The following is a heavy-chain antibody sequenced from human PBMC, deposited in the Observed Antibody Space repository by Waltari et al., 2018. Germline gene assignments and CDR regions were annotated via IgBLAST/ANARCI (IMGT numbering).Heavy chain of an antibody. Sequence: QVQLQESGPGLVKPSGTLSLTCAVSGGSISSSNGWSWVRQPPGKGLEWIGEIYHSGSTNYNPSLKSRVTISVDKSKNQFSLKLSSVTAADTAVYYCARRSEERVLEGFLAFDIWGQGTMVTVSS. CDR1: GGSISSSNG. CDR3: ARRSEERVLEGFLAFDI. CDR2: IYHSGST. J-gene: IGHJ3*02. V-gene: IGHV4-4*02. D-gene: IGHD1-1*01.